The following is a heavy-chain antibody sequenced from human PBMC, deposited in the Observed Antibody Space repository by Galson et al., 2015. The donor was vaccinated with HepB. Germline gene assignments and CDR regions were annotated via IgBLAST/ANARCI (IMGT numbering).Heavy chain of an antibody. J-gene: IGHJ5*02. CDR1: GYTFTSYY. V-gene: IGHV1-46*01. CDR2: INPSGGST. CDR3: ARESGGSVVVPAAMPFDP. Sequence: SVKVSCKASGYTFTSYYMHWVRQAPGQGLEWMGIINPSGGSTSYAQKFQGRVTMTRDTSTSTVYMELSSLRSEDTAVYYCARESGGSVVVPAAMPFDPWGQGTLVTVSS. D-gene: IGHD2-2*01.